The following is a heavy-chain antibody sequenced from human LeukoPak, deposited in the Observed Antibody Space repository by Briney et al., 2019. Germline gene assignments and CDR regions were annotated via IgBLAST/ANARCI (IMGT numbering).Heavy chain of an antibody. CDR1: GFTFSSYA. Sequence: VGCLRLSCAASGFTFSSYAMSWVRQTPGKGLEWVSTIGGSGSPKFYTDSVKGRFTISRDNSRNTLHLQMNSLSAEDSAIYYCVKDFDYWGQGTPVTVSS. CDR3: VKDFDY. CDR2: IGGSGSPK. J-gene: IGHJ4*02. V-gene: IGHV3-23*01.